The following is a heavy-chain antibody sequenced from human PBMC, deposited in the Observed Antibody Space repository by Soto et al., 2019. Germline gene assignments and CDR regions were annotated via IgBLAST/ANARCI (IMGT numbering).Heavy chain of an antibody. CDR2: INHSGST. D-gene: IGHD3-10*01. Sequence: SETLSLTCAVYGGSFSGYYWSWIRQPPGKGLEWIGEINHSGSTNYNPSLKSRVTISVDTSKNQFSLKLSSVTAADTAVYYCAVEGMVRGVRPNFFDYWGQGTLVTVSS. CDR1: GGSFSGYY. J-gene: IGHJ4*02. V-gene: IGHV4-34*01. CDR3: AVEGMVRGVRPNFFDY.